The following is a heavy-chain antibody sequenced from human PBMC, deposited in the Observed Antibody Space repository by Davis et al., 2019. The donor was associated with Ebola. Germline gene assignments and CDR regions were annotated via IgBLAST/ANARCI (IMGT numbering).Heavy chain of an antibody. D-gene: IGHD1-26*01. Sequence: GESLKISCAASGFTFSLYGMHWVRQAPGKGLEWVAVISYDGSNKYYADSVKGRFTISRDNSKNTLYLQMNSLRAEDTAVYYCARQAIVGATDIGVDYWGQGTLVTVSS. CDR3: ARQAIVGATDIGVDY. CDR1: GFTFSLYG. V-gene: IGHV3-30*03. J-gene: IGHJ4*02. CDR2: ISYDGSNK.